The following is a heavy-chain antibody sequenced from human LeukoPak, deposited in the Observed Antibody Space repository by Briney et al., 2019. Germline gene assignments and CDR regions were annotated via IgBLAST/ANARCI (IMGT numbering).Heavy chain of an antibody. V-gene: IGHV3-7*03. Sequence: GGSLRLSCAASGFTFGDTWMNWARQVPGQGLEWVANIKQEGSEKFYVASVKGRFTISRDNGKSSLYLQMNSLRAEDTALYYCATSYDMGWLIGYWGQGTLVTVSS. J-gene: IGHJ4*02. CDR1: GFTFGDTW. D-gene: IGHD3/OR15-3a*01. CDR3: ATSYDMGWLIGY. CDR2: IKQEGSEK.